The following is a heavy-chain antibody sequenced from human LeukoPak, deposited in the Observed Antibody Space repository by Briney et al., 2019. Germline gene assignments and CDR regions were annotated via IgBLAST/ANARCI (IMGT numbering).Heavy chain of an antibody. Sequence: SETLSLTCAVYGGSFSGYYWSWIRQPPGKGLEWIGEINHSGSTNYNPSLKSRVTMSVDTSKNQFSLKLSSVTAADTAVYYCASGYPMVYYFDYWGQGTLVTVSS. V-gene: IGHV4-34*01. CDR1: GGSFSGYY. D-gene: IGHD2-8*01. J-gene: IGHJ4*02. CDR2: INHSGST. CDR3: ASGYPMVYYFDY.